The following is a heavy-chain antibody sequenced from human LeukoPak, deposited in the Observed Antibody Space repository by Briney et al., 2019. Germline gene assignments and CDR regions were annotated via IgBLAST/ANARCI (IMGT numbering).Heavy chain of an antibody. D-gene: IGHD3-10*01. CDR1: GYTFTSYD. CDR2: MNPNSGNT. V-gene: IGHV1-8*03. Sequence: ASVKVSCKASGYTFTSYDINWVRQATGQGLEWMGWMNPNSGNTGYAQKSQGRVTITRNTSISTAYMELSSLRSEDTAVYYCARGFKDSYGSGSYSIDYWGQGTLVTVSS. J-gene: IGHJ4*02. CDR3: ARGFKDSYGSGSYSIDY.